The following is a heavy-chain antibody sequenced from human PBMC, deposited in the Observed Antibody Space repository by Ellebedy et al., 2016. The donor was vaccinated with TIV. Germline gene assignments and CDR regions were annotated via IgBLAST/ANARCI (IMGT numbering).Heavy chain of an antibody. CDR2: INAGTGYT. D-gene: IGHD4/OR15-4a*01. Sequence: ASVKVSCKASGYTFTTYAMHWVRQAPGQRLEWMGWINAGTGYTKYSQNFQGRVTITRDSSASTAYMELSSLRSEDTAVYYCARALTMETYYFDYWGQGTLVTVSS. CDR1: GYTFTTYA. V-gene: IGHV1-3*01. J-gene: IGHJ4*02. CDR3: ARALTMETYYFDY.